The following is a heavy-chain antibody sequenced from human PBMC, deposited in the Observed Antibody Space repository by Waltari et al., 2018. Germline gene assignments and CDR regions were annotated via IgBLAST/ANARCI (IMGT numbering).Heavy chain of an antibody. CDR1: GFTFSSYG. CDR3: AKGYFNFWSGYSYYFDY. J-gene: IGHJ4*02. D-gene: IGHD3-3*01. V-gene: IGHV3-30*02. CDR2: IRYDGSNK. Sequence: QVQLVESGGGVVQPGGSLRLSCAASGFTFSSYGMHWVRQAPGKGLEWVAFIRYDGSNKYYADSVKGRFTISRDNSKNTLYLQMNSLRAEDTAVYYCAKGYFNFWSGYSYYFDYWGQGTLVTVSS.